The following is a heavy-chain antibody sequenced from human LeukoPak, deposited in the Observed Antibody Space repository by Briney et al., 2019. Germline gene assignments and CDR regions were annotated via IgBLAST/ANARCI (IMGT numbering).Heavy chain of an antibody. CDR3: ARFSLYDNSGYYSWLFDF. D-gene: IGHD3-22*01. V-gene: IGHV3-7*01. Sequence: PGGSLRLSCAASGFTFSTSWMSWVRQAPGKGLEWVANIQQDGSAKYYVDSVKGRFTISRDNAKNSLYPQMNSLRAEDTAVYYCARFSLYDNSGYYSWLFDFWGQGTLVTVSS. CDR2: IQQDGSAK. CDR1: GFTFSTSW. J-gene: IGHJ4*02.